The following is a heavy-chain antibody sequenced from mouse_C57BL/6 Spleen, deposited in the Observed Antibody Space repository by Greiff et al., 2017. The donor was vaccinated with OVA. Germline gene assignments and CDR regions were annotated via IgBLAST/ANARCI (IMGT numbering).Heavy chain of an antibody. CDR1: GYSFTDYN. V-gene: IGHV1-39*01. J-gene: IGHJ4*01. CDR2: INPNYGTT. Sequence: EVQVVESGPELVKPGASVKISCKASGYSFTDYNMNWVKQSNGKSLEWVGVINPNYGTTSYNQKFKGKATLTVDQSSSTAYMQLNSLTSEDSAVYYCARWVYYGSSYVWYAMDYWGQGTSVTVSS. CDR3: ARWVYYGSSYVWYAMDY. D-gene: IGHD1-1*01.